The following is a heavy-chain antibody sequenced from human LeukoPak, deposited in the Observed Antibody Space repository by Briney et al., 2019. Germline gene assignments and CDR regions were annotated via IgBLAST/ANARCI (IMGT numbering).Heavy chain of an antibody. CDR2: INPNSGGT. Sequence: ASVKVSCKASGYTFTGYYMHWVRQAPGQGLEWMGWINPNSGGTNYAQKFQGRVTMTRDTSISTAYMELSRLRSDDTAVYYCALTRQHRRRWSFDYWGQGTLVTVSS. CDR1: GYTFTGYY. CDR3: ALTRQHRRRWSFDY. J-gene: IGHJ4*02. V-gene: IGHV1-2*02. D-gene: IGHD2-15*01.